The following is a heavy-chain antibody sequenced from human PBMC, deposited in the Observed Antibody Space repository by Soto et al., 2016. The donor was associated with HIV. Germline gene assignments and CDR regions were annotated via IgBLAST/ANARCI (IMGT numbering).Heavy chain of an antibody. J-gene: IGHJ4*02. CDR2: IGNKAYNYAT. Sequence: EVELVESGGGLVQPGGSLRLSCAASGFTFSDSVMHWVRQTSGKGLEWLGRIGNKAYNYATVYRTSVKDRFTISRDDLKNVTFLQMDSLKMEDTAIYYCTTQGVGDYWGQGILVTVSS. CDR3: TTQGVGDY. V-gene: IGHV3-73*01. D-gene: IGHD3-10*01. CDR1: GFTFSDSV.